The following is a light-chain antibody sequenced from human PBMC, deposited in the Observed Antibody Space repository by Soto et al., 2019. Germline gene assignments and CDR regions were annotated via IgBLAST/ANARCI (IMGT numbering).Light chain of an antibody. Sequence: AIRVTQSPSSFSASTGDRVTITCRASQGIASYLAWYQQQPGKAPKLLIYAASTLQSGVPSRFSGSGSGTDFTLTISSLQSEDAATYFCQQYYNYPSTFGQGTKVEIK. J-gene: IGKJ1*01. CDR3: QQYYNYPST. CDR2: AAS. CDR1: QGIASY. V-gene: IGKV1-8*01.